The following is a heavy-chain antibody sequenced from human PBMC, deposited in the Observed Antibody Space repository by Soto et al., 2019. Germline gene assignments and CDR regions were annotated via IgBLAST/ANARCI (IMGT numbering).Heavy chain of an antibody. CDR1: GFTFSSFW. J-gene: IGHJ6*02. V-gene: IGHV3-7*03. CDR2: IEGDGSAK. Sequence: EVQLVESGGDLVQPGGSLRLSCAASGFTFSSFWMSWVRQAPGKGPEWVANIEGDGSAKFYVDSVKGRFTISRDNAQNSVYLQMNSLGAEDTAVYFCARDEGGSGYYTGPYYNGMDVWGQGTTVTVSS. D-gene: IGHD3-3*01. CDR3: ARDEGGSGYYTGPYYNGMDV.